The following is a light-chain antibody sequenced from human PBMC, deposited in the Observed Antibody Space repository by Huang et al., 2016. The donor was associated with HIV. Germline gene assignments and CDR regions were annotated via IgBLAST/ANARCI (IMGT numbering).Light chain of an antibody. CDR3: QQYNTWPWT. V-gene: IGKV3-15*01. J-gene: IGKJ1*01. CDR2: GAS. Sequence: EIVMTQSPATLSVSPGDGATLSCRASESVSTNLAWYQQKPGQAPRLLLYGASTRAAGIPATFSGSGSATEFSLTISSLQSEDFAFYHCQQYNTWPWTFGQGTKVEI. CDR1: ESVSTN.